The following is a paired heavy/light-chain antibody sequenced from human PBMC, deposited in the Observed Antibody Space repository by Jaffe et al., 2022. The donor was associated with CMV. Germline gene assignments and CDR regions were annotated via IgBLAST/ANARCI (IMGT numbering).Light chain of an antibody. J-gene: IGLJ2*01. CDR2: GKN. CDR3: NSRDSSGNHL. Sequence: SSELTQDPAVSVALGQTVRITCQGDSLRSYYASWYQQKPGQAPVLVIYGKNNRPSGIPDRFSGSSSGNTASLTITGAQAEDEADYYCNSRDSSGNHLFGGGTKLTVL. V-gene: IGLV3-19*01. CDR1: SLRSYY.
Heavy chain of an antibody. CDR2: IYYSGST. CDR1: GGSISSYY. CDR3: ARETAIMVRGRNWFDP. D-gene: IGHD3-10*01. Sequence: QVQLQESGPGLVKPSETLSLTCTVSGGSISSYYWSWIRQPPGKGLEWIGYIYYSGSTNYNPSLKSRVTISVDTSKNQFSLKLSSVTAADTAVYYCARETAIMVRGRNWFDPWGQGTLVTVSS. J-gene: IGHJ5*02. V-gene: IGHV4-59*01.